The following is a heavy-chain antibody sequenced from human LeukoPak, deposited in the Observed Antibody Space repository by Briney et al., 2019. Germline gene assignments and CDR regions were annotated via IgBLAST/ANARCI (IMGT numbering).Heavy chain of an antibody. CDR2: IYTSGTT. CDR1: GGSFSSHY. Sequence: SETLSLTCTVSGGSFSSHYWTWIRQSAGKGLEWLGRIYTSGTTHFNPSFESRLSMSLDTSKAQFPLKLTSVTAADTAVYFCARGSPSAASFFSYWGQGTLVTVSS. J-gene: IGHJ4*02. D-gene: IGHD1-26*01. CDR3: ARGSPSAASFFSY. V-gene: IGHV4-4*07.